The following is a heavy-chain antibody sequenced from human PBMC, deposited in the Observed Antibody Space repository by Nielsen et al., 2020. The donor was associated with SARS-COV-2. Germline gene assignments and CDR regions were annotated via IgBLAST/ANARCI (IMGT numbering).Heavy chain of an antibody. CDR2: IYPGDSDT. J-gene: IGHJ5*02. D-gene: IGHD2-2*01. V-gene: IGHV5-51*01. Sequence: KVSCKGSGYSFTSYWIGWVRQMPGKGLEWMGIIYPGDSDTRYSPSFQGQVTISADKSISTAYLQWSSLKASDTAMYYCARLPEKIVVVPAAPFDPWGQGTLVTVSS. CDR1: GYSFTSYW. CDR3: ARLPEKIVVVPAAPFDP.